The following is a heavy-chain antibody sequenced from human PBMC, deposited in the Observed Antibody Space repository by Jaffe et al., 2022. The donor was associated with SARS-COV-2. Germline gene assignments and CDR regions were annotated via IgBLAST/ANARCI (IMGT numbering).Heavy chain of an antibody. V-gene: IGHV3-30-3*01. D-gene: IGHD1-26*01. CDR1: GFTFSSYA. CDR2: ISYDGSNK. Sequence: QVQLVESGGGVVQPGRSLRLSCAASGFTFSSYAMHWVRQAPGKGLEWVAVISYDGSNKYYADSVKGRFTISRDNSKNTLYLQMNSLRAEDTAVYYCARDKSDMDREPNYYHDYWGQGTLVTVSS. J-gene: IGHJ4*02. CDR3: ARDKSDMDREPNYYHDY.